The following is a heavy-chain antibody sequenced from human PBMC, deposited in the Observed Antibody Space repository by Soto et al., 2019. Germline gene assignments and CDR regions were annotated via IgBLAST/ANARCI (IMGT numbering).Heavy chain of an antibody. J-gene: IGHJ4*02. D-gene: IGHD3-22*01. CDR1: GFTFSDYY. V-gene: IGHV3-11*05. CDR2: ISSSSSYT. Sequence: PGGSLRLSCAASGFTFSDYYMSWIRQAPGKGLEWVSYISSSSSYTNYADSVKGRFTISRDNSKNTLYLQMNSLRAEDTAVYYCAKAPYDSSGYYYRPLDYWGQGTLVTVSS. CDR3: AKAPYDSSGYYYRPLDY.